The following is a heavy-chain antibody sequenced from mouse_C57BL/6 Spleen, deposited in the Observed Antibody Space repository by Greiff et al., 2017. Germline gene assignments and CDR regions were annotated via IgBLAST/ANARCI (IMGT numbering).Heavy chain of an antibody. CDR2: NLPGSGST. Sequence: QVQLQQSGAELMKPGASVKLSCKPTGYTFTGYWIEWVKQRPGHGLVWIGENLPGSGSTNYNERFKGKATFTADTYSNTAYMSLSSLTTEDSAIYYCASRLLLRSAMDDWGQVTSVTVSS. CDR3: ASRLLLRSAMDD. CDR1: GYTFTGYW. J-gene: IGHJ4*01. V-gene: IGHV1-9*01. D-gene: IGHD1-1*01.